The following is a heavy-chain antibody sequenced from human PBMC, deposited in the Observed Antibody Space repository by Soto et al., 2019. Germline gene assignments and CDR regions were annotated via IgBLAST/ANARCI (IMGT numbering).Heavy chain of an antibody. CDR3: VKVLSRVVAATTFKLFDY. CDR2: ISSNGGST. V-gene: IGHV3-64D*08. CDR1: GFTFSSYA. J-gene: IGHJ4*02. D-gene: IGHD2-15*01. Sequence: GGSLRLSCSASGFTFSSYAMHWVRQAPGKGLEYVSAISSNGGSTYYADSVKGRFTISRDNSKNTLYLQMSSLRAEDTAVYYCVKVLSRVVAATTFKLFDYWGQGTLVTVSS.